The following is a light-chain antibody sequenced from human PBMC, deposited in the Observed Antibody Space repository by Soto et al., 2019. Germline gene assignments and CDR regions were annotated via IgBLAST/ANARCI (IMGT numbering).Light chain of an antibody. CDR3: GADHGSGSNFVVV. V-gene: IGLV9-49*01. CDR1: SGYSNYK. CDR2: VGTGGIVG. J-gene: IGLJ2*01. Sequence: QSVLTQPPSASASLGASVTLTCTLSSGYSNYKVDWYQQRPGKGPRFVMRVGTGGIVGSKGDGIPVRFSVLGSGLNRYLTIKNIQEEDESDYYCGADHGSGSNFVVVFGGGTKLTVL.